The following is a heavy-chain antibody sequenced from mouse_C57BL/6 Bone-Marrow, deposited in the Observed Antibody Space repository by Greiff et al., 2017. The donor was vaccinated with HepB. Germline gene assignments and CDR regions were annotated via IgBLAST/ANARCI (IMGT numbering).Heavy chain of an antibody. CDR2: IDPSDSYT. J-gene: IGHJ1*03. CDR3: ASHYYGSSYGYFDV. CDR1: GYTFTSYW. D-gene: IGHD1-1*01. Sequence: QVQLQQPGAELVMPGASVKLSCKASGYTFTSYWMHWVKQRPGQGLEWIGEIDPSDSYTNYNQKVKGKSTLTVDKSSSTAYMQLSSLTSEDSAVYYCASHYYGSSYGYFDVWGTGTTVTVSS. V-gene: IGHV1-69*01.